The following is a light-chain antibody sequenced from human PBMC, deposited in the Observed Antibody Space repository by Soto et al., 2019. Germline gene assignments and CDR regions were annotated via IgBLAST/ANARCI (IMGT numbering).Light chain of an antibody. J-gene: IGKJ2*01. CDR2: GAS. Sequence: PGASATLSCRSSQSGSSTYLAWYQQKPGQATRLLIYGASSRATGIPDRFSGSGSGTDFTLTISRLEPEEFAIYYCEEYGSSPYTFGEGTKVAIK. CDR1: QSGSSTY. V-gene: IGKV3-20*01. CDR3: EEYGSSPYT.